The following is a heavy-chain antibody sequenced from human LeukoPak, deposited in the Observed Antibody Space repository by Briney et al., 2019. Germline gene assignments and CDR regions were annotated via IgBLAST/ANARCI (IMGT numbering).Heavy chain of an antibody. Sequence: SETLSLTCTVSGGSINSYYWSWIRQPPGKGLEWIGYIYYSGSTNYNPSLKSRVTISVDPSKNQFSLKVSSVTAADTAVYYCARHWAGSAWTIDYWGQGTLVPVSS. CDR2: IYYSGST. D-gene: IGHD6-19*01. CDR1: GGSINSYY. J-gene: IGHJ4*02. CDR3: ARHWAGSAWTIDY. V-gene: IGHV4-59*08.